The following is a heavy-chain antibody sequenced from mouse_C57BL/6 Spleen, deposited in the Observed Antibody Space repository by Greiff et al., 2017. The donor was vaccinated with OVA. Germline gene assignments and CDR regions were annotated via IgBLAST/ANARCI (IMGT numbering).Heavy chain of an antibody. CDR3: ARSTTVVRYFDV. CDR1: GYTFTSYW. J-gene: IGHJ1*03. V-gene: IGHV1-50*01. CDR2: IDPSDSYT. D-gene: IGHD1-1*01. Sequence: VQLQQPGAELVKPGASVKLSCKASGYTFTSYWMQWVKQRPGQGLEWIGEIDPSDSYTNYNQKFKGKATLTVDTSSSTAYMQLSSLTSEDSAVYYCARSTTVVRYFDVWGTGTTVTVSS.